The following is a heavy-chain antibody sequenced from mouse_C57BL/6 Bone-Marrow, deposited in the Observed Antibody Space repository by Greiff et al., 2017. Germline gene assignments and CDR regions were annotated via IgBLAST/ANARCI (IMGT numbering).Heavy chain of an antibody. CDR2: ISDGGSYT. CDR3: ARDGVTHWDFDV. J-gene: IGHJ1*03. CDR1: GFTFSRYA. D-gene: IGHD2-12*01. V-gene: IGHV5-4*01. Sequence: EVQLVESGGGLVKPGGSLKLSCAASGFTFSRYAMSWVRQTPAQRLAWVATISDGGSYTYYPDNVKGRVTISRDNAKNNLYLQRSHLKYEDTAMDDGARDGVTHWDFDVWGTGTTVTGSS.